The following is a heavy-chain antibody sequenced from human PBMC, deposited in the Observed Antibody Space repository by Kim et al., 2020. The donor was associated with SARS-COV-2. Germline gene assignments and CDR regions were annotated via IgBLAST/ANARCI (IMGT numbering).Heavy chain of an antibody. D-gene: IGHD3-10*01. V-gene: IGHV1-18*04. CDR2: ISAYNGNT. CDR1: GYTFTSYG. Sequence: ASVKVSCKASGYTFTSYGISWVRQAPGQGLEWMGWISAYNGNTNYAQKLQGRVTMTTDTSTSTAYMELRSLRSDDTAVYYCARVDLWFGEARRSWFDPWGQGTLVTVSS. J-gene: IGHJ5*02. CDR3: ARVDLWFGEARRSWFDP.